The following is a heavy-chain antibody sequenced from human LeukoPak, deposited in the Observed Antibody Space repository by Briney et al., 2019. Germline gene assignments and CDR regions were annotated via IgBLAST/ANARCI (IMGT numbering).Heavy chain of an antibody. Sequence: GGSLRLSCAASGFTFSSYNMNWVRQAPGKGLEWVSSITSSGSYIYYADSVKGRFTISRDNAKNSLYLQMDSLRGEDTAEYYCARDPYIGNYGAYYYYYMDVWGKGTTVTVSS. J-gene: IGHJ6*03. V-gene: IGHV3-21*06. CDR2: ITSSGSYI. D-gene: IGHD1-26*01. CDR1: GFTFSSYN. CDR3: ARDPYIGNYGAYYYYYMDV.